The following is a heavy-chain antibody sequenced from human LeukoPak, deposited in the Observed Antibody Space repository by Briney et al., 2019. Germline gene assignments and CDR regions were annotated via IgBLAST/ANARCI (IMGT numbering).Heavy chain of an antibody. V-gene: IGHV4-59*01. CDR3: ARDADGGDI. CDR1: GGSISSYY. J-gene: IGHJ3*02. CDR2: IYYSGST. Sequence: PSETLSLTCTVSGGSISSYYWSWIRQPPGKGLEWIGYIYYSGSTNYNPSLKSRVTISVDTSKNQFSLKLSSVTAADTAVHYCARDADGGDIWGQGTMVTVSS. D-gene: IGHD3-16*01.